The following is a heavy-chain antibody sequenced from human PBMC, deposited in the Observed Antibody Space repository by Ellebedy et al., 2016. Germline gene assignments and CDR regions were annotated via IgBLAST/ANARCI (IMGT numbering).Heavy chain of an antibody. J-gene: IGHJ6*02. CDR1: GYTFTSYY. Sequence: ASVKVSCKTSGYTFTSYYMHWVRQAPGQGLEWMGIINPSGGSTSYAQKFQGRVTMTRDTSTSTVYMELSSLRSEDTAVYYCASRSGYDRLYYYYGMDVWGQGTTVTVSS. CDR3: ASRSGYDRLYYYYGMDV. D-gene: IGHD5-12*01. V-gene: IGHV1-46*01. CDR2: INPSGGST.